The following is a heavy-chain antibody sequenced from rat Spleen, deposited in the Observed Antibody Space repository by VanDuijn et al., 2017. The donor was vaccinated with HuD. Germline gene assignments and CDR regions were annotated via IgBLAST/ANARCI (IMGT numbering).Heavy chain of an antibody. Sequence: EVQLVESGGGLVQPGRSLKFSCAASGFTFSRSAMAWVRQAPTKGLEWVATISYDGSSTYYRDSVKGRYTISRDNAKSTLFLQMDSLRSEDTATYYCARLKGYDCTYYYPYYFDYWGQGVMVTVSS. D-gene: IGHD1-12*02. CDR3: ARLKGYDCTYYYPYYFDY. V-gene: IGHV5-29*01. CDR2: ISYDGSST. CDR1: GFTFSRSA. J-gene: IGHJ2*01.